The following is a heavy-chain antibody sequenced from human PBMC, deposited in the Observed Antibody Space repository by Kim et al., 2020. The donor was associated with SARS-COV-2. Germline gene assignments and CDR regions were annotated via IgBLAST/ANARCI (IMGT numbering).Heavy chain of an antibody. V-gene: IGHV3-43*02. J-gene: IGHJ4*02. Sequence: GGSLRLSCAASGFTFDDYAMHWVRQAPGKGLEWVSLISGDGGSTYYADSVKGRFTISRDNSKNSLYLQMNSLRTEDTALYYCAAYCGGDCYSEEAGRGYWGQGTLVTVSS. CDR2: ISGDGGST. CDR1: GFTFDDYA. CDR3: AAYCGGDCYSEEAGRGY. D-gene: IGHD2-21*02.